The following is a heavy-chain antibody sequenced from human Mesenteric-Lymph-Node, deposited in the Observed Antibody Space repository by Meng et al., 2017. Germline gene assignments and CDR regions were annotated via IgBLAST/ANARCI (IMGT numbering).Heavy chain of an antibody. CDR3: ARDSSGYKFDY. CDR2: IKQDGSEK. D-gene: IGHD3-22*01. Sequence: GESLKISCAASGFTFSNYWMSWVRQAPGKGLEWVANIKQDGSEKYYVDSVKGRFTISRDNAKNSLYLQMNSLRAEDTAVYYCARDSSGYKFDYWGQGTLVTVSS. CDR1: GFTFSNYW. V-gene: IGHV3-7*01. J-gene: IGHJ4*02.